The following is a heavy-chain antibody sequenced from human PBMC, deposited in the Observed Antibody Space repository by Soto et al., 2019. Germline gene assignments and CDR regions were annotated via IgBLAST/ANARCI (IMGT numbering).Heavy chain of an antibody. Sequence: EVQLLESGGGLVQPGGSLRLYCAASGFSFSSYAMVWVRQAPGKGLEWVSVISARGGSSYFADSLKGRFTISRDNSKNVLSLELNSLRAEDTAIYFCAKGSIEYSASVDNWGQGTLVLVSS. CDR3: AKGSIEYSASVDN. D-gene: IGHD5-12*01. CDR2: ISARGGSS. J-gene: IGHJ4*02. CDR1: GFSFSSYA. V-gene: IGHV3-23*01.